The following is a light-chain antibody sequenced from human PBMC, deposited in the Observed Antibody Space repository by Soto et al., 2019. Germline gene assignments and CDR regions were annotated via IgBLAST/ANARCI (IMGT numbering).Light chain of an antibody. CDR1: SSDVGGYNY. CDR2: EVT. Sequence: QSVLTQPPSASGSPGQSVTISCTGTSSDVGGYNYVSWYQQHPGKAPKLIIYEVTKRPSGVPDRFSGSKSGNTASLTVSGLQAEDEADYYCSSYAGSNNLGVFGGGPSSPS. CDR3: SSYAGSNNLGV. V-gene: IGLV2-8*01. J-gene: IGLJ2*01.